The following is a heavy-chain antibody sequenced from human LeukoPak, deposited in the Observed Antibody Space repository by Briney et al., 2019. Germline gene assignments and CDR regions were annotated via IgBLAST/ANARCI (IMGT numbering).Heavy chain of an antibody. V-gene: IGHV1-18*01. D-gene: IGHD3-9*01. J-gene: IGHJ4*02. CDR2: ISAYNGNT. CDR1: GYTFTSYG. Sequence: GASVKVSCKASGYTFTSYGISWVRQAPGQGLEWMGWISAYNGNTNYAQKLQGRVTMTTDTSTSTAYMELRSLRSDDTAVYYCARGVPYYDILTGYLDYWGQGTLVTVSS. CDR3: ARGVPYYDILTGYLDY.